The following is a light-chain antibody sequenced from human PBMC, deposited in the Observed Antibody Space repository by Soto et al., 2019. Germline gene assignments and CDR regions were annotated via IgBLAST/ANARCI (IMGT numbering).Light chain of an antibody. CDR2: TTS. Sequence: DIVLTQSPGTLSLSPGERASLSCRASQSLSGYLAWSQQRPGQAPRHLIYTTSNTTSDIPDRFSDSGSGTDFTLTISRLEPEDFAVYFCQQYSSLPWTFSKVTNVEIK. CDR1: QSLSGY. J-gene: IGKJ1*01. V-gene: IGKV3-20*01. CDR3: QQYSSLPWT.